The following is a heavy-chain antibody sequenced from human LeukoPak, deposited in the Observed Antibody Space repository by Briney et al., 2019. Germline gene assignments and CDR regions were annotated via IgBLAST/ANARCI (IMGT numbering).Heavy chain of an antibody. CDR1: GGSFSGYY. J-gene: IGHJ6*02. D-gene: IGHD2-2*01. V-gene: IGHV4-34*01. CDR2: INHSGST. CDR3: ARGRIVVVPAAPRRYYYYGMDV. Sequence: SETLSLTCAVYGGSFSGYYWSWIRQPPGKGLGWIGEINHSGSTNYNPSLKSRVTISVDTSKNQFSLKLSSVTAADTAVYYCARGRIVVVPAAPRRYYYYGMDVWGQGTTVTVSS.